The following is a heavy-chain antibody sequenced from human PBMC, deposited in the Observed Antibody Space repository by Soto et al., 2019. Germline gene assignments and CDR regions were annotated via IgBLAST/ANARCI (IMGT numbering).Heavy chain of an antibody. Sequence: SETLSPTCTVSGGSISSYYWSWSRQPPGKGLEWIGYIYYSGSTNYNPSLKSRVTISVDTSKNQFSLKLSSVTAADTAVYYCANSGGGSGDYYYGMDVCGQGTTVIFSS. CDR3: ANSGGGSGDYYYGMDV. CDR1: GGSISSYY. V-gene: IGHV4-59*01. J-gene: IGHJ6*01. CDR2: IYYSGST. D-gene: IGHD3-16*01.